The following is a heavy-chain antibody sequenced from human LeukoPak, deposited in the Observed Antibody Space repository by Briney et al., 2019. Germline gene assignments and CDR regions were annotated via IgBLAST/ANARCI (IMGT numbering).Heavy chain of an antibody. CDR2: SEYSGTTS. Sequence: PGGSLRLSCATSTFTFSSYSMNWDRQAPGKGLEWVSYSEYSGTTSYYADSVKGRFTVSRDNAKNSLYLQMSSLRDEDTAVYYCARILGFTLDYWGQGTLVTVSS. J-gene: IGHJ4*02. CDR3: ARILGFTLDY. V-gene: IGHV3-48*02. CDR1: TFTFSSYS.